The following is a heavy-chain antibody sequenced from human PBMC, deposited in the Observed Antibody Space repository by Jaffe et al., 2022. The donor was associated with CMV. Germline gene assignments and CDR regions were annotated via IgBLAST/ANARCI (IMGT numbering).Heavy chain of an antibody. Sequence: QVQLVQSGAEVKKPGSSVKVSCKASGGTFSSYAISWVRQAPGQGLEWMGRIIPILGIANYAQKFQGRVTITADKSTSTAYMELSSLRSEDTAVYYCAVWYYYDSSGYYSGYYYYYMDVWGKGTTVTVSS. D-gene: IGHD3-22*01. CDR2: IIPILGIA. CDR3: AVWYYYDSSGYYSGYYYYYMDV. V-gene: IGHV1-69*09. J-gene: IGHJ6*03. CDR1: GGTFSSYA.